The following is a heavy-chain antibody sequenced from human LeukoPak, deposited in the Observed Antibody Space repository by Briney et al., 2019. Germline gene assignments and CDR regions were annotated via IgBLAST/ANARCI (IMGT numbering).Heavy chain of an antibody. D-gene: IGHD5-12*01. CDR1: GFTFGDYA. CDR2: IRSKAYGGTT. Sequence: GGSLRLSCTASGFTFGDYAMTWVRQASGKGLEWVGFIRSKAYGGTTEFAASVKGRFTISRDDSKSIAYLQMNSLKTEDTAVYYCTTYDPSNYYGMDVWGQGTTVTVS. CDR3: TTYDPSNYYGMDV. V-gene: IGHV3-49*04. J-gene: IGHJ6*02.